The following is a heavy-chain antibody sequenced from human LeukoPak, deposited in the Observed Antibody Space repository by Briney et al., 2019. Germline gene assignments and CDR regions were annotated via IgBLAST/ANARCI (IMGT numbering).Heavy chain of an antibody. D-gene: IGHD3-22*01. CDR1: GFTVSSNY. J-gene: IGHJ1*01. CDR2: IYSGGST. Sequence: GGSLRLSCAASGFTVSSNYMSWVRQAPGKGLEWVSVIYSGGSTYYADSVKGRFTIFRDNSKSTLYLQMNSLRAEDTAVYHCARAGDSSGYWIFQHWGQGTLVTVSS. V-gene: IGHV3-66*01. CDR3: ARAGDSSGYWIFQH.